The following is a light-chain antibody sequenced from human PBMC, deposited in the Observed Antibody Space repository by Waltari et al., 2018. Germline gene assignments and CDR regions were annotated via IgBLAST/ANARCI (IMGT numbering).Light chain of an antibody. CDR2: RNN. Sequence: QSVLTQPPSASGTPGQRVTISCSGSSSNIGSNTVNWYQQLPGTAPKLLIYRNNQRPSGVPDRFSGSNLGTSASLAISGLQSEDEADYYCAAWDDSLNGLVFGGGTKLTVL. V-gene: IGLV1-44*01. J-gene: IGLJ3*02. CDR1: SSNIGSNT. CDR3: AAWDDSLNGLV.